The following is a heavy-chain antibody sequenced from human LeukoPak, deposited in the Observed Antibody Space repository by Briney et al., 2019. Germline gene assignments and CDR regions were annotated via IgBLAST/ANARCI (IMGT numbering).Heavy chain of an antibody. CDR3: ARETRRYCTSTTCYMDFFFDY. D-gene: IGHD2-2*02. CDR1: GGSVSDNH. CDR2: IHSSGST. V-gene: IGHV4-4*07. Sequence: SETLSLTCDVSGGSVSDNHWSWIQLAAGKGLEWIGRIHSSGSTSYNPSLKSRVTLSIDTSKNEFALKLSSMTAADTAVYSCARETRRYCTSTTCYMDFFFDYWGQGTLVTVSS. J-gene: IGHJ4*02.